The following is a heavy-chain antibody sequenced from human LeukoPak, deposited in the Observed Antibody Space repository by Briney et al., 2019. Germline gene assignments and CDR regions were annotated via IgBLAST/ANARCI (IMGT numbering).Heavy chain of an antibody. CDR3: ARDLEYCSGGSCYSGPFFDY. D-gene: IGHD2-15*01. CDR2: ISSSGSTI. J-gene: IGHJ4*02. CDR1: GFTFSSYG. Sequence: GGSLRLSCAASGFTFSSYGMNWVRQAPGKGLEWVSYISSSGSTIYYADSVKGRFTISRDNAKNSLYLQMNSLRAEDTAVYYCARDLEYCSGGSCYSGPFFDYWGQGTLVTVSS. V-gene: IGHV3-48*04.